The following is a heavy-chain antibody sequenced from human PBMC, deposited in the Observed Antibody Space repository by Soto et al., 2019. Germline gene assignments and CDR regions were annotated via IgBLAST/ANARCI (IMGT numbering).Heavy chain of an antibody. D-gene: IGHD4-17*01. CDR2: IYYSGST. CDR3: ARSSHSTVTTFDY. Sequence: VELQEWGPGLVEPSQTLSLPCTVPGCSISSGGYYWSWIRQHPEKGLEWSGDIYYSGSTYYNPSLKSRVTISVDTSKNQFSLNLSSVTAADTAVYYCARSSHSTVTTFDYWGQGTLVTVSS. J-gene: IGHJ4*02. V-gene: IGHV4-31*03. CDR1: GCSISSGGYY.